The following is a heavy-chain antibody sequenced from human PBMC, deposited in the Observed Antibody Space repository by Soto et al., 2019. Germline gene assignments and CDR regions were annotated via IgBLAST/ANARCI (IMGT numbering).Heavy chain of an antibody. J-gene: IGHJ6*02. CDR2: IDPSDSYT. D-gene: IGHD3-22*01. CDR1: GYSFTSYW. Sequence: PWESLTISCKVSGYSFTSYWISWVRQMPGKGLEWMGRIDPSDSYTNYSPSFQGHVTISADKSISSSLYYYDSSGYYYYYYGMDVWGQGTTVTVSS. V-gene: IGHV5-10-1*01. CDR3: V.